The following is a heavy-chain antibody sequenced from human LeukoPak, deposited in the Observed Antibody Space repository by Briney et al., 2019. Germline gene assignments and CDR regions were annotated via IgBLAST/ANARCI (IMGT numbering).Heavy chain of an antibody. V-gene: IGHV3-21*01. CDR3: ARDNSSGWYVANWFDP. CDR2: ISSSSSYI. Sequence: GGSLRLSCAASGFNFSSYSMNWVRQAPGKGLEWVSSISSSSSYIYYADSVKGRFTISRDNAKNSLYLQMNSLRAEDTAVYYCARDNSSGWYVANWFDPWGQGTLVTASS. D-gene: IGHD6-19*01. CDR1: GFNFSSYS. J-gene: IGHJ5*02.